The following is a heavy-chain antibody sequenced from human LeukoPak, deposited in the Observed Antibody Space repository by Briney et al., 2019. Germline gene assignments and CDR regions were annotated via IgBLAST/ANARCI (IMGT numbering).Heavy chain of an antibody. CDR1: GYSFTSYW. D-gene: IGHD6-6*01. Sequence: GASLKISCKDSGYSFTSYWIGWVRQMPGKVLEWMEIIYPGDSDTRYSPSFQGQVTISADKSISTAYLQWSSLKASDIAMYYCARLGEYSSSPMDVWGKGTTVTVSS. CDR3: ARLGEYSSSPMDV. J-gene: IGHJ6*03. V-gene: IGHV5-51*01. CDR2: IYPGDSDT.